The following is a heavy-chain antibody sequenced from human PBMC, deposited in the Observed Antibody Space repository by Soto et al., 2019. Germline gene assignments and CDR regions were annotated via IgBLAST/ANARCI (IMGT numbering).Heavy chain of an antibody. J-gene: IGHJ4*02. V-gene: IGHV4-31*03. CDR3: ARARANVAAAGSFDY. CDR2: IYYSGST. D-gene: IGHD6-13*01. Sequence: PSETLSLTCTVSGGSISSGGYYWSWIRQHPGKGLEWIGYIYYSGSTYYNPSLKSRVTISVDTSKNQFSLKLSSVTAADTAVYYCARARANVAAAGSFDYWGQGTLVTVSS. CDR1: GGSISSGGYY.